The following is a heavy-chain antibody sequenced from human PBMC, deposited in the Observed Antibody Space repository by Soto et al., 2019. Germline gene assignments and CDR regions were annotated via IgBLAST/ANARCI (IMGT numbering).Heavy chain of an antibody. CDR2: IFPSGAT. J-gene: IGHJ2*01. CDR3: ARGSAAKRYFDL. V-gene: IGHV4-30-4*01. CDR1: GAPISGGDYH. Sequence: QVQLQESGPGLVKPSQTLSLMCTVSGAPISGGDYHWSWIRQPPGKGLEWIGYIFPSGATHYNSSLGSRITMSVEPSKSLFSLRLTSVTAADTAVYFCARGSAAKRYFDLWGRGTLVTVSS. D-gene: IGHD5-18*01.